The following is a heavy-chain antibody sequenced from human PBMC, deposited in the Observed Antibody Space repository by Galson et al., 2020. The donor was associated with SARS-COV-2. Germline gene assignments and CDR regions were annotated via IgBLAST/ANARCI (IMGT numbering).Heavy chain of an antibody. Sequence: SETLSLTCTVSGGSISSYYWSWIRQPPGKGLEWIGYIYYSGSTNYNPSLKSRVTISVDTSKNQFSLKLSSVTAADTAAYYCARVGAIDYWGQGTLVTVSS. CDR1: GGSISSYY. V-gene: IGHV4-59*01. CDR3: ARVGAIDY. J-gene: IGHJ4*02. D-gene: IGHD1-26*01. CDR2: IYYSGST.